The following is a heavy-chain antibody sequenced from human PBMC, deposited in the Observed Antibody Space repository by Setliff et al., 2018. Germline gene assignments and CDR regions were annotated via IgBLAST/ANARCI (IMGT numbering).Heavy chain of an antibody. V-gene: IGHV4-39*01. Sequence: SETLSLTCTVSGGSISNSTFYWGWIRQPPGKGLEWIGSINYYGSIFDDGTTYSTYYNPSLKSRATISIDTSKSQFSLRLTSVTAADTAVYYCARTGTYRYFDYWGQGALVTVPS. CDR2: INYYGSIFDDGTTYST. D-gene: IGHD1-1*01. CDR1: GGSISNSTFY. J-gene: IGHJ4*02. CDR3: ARTGTYRYFDY.